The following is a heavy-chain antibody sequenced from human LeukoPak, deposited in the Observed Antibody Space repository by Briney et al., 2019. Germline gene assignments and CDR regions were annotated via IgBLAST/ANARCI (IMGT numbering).Heavy chain of an antibody. Sequence: SVKVSCKASGGTFSSYAISWVRQAPGQGLEWMGGIIPIFGTANYAQKFQGRVTITTDESTSTAYMELSSLSPEDTAVYYCARQQGLQNLNFDYWGQGTLVTVSS. D-gene: IGHD4-11*01. CDR3: ARQQGLQNLNFDY. J-gene: IGHJ4*02. CDR2: IIPIFGTA. V-gene: IGHV1-69*05. CDR1: GGTFSSYA.